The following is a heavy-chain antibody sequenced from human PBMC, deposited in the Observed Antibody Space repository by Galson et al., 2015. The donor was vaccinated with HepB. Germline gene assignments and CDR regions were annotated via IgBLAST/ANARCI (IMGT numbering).Heavy chain of an antibody. CDR1: GYTFTDYD. CDR3: ARSHSNRYCDTAYCSYYYYMDV. CDR2: MNPNSGNT. D-gene: IGHD2/OR15-2a*01. Sequence: SVKVSCKASGYTFTDYDINWVRQATGQGLEWMGWMNPNSGNTGYAQKFQGRVTMTRSTSISTAYMELSSLTSEDTAVYYCARSHSNRYCDTAYCSYYYYMDVWGKGATVTVSS. J-gene: IGHJ6*03. V-gene: IGHV1-8*01.